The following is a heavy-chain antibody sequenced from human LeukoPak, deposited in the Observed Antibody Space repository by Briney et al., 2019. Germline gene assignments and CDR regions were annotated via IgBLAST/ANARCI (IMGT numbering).Heavy chain of an antibody. CDR2: ISYGGGT. D-gene: IGHD3-22*01. CDR1: GGSFSSFY. Sequence: SETLSLTCAVSGGSFSSFYWSWVRQPPGKGLEWLGYISYGGGTTYNPSLKRRVSMSMDTSKNQFSLRLSSVTAADTALYYCARVGDNSGYFYYFDYWGQGTLVTVSS. CDR3: ARVGDNSGYFYYFDY. V-gene: IGHV4-59*08. J-gene: IGHJ4*02.